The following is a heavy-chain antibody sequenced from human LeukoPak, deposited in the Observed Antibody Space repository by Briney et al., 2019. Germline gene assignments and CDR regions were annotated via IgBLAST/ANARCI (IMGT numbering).Heavy chain of an antibody. V-gene: IGHV4-59*01. CDR2: IYYSGST. CDR1: GGSISSYY. J-gene: IGHJ3*02. D-gene: IGHD6-13*01. CDR3: ARDLAAARHDAFDI. Sequence: SETLSLTCTVSGGSISSYYWSWFRQPPGKGLEWIGYIYYSGSTNYNPSLKSRVTISVDTSKNQFSLKLSSVTAADTAVYYCARDLAAARHDAFDIWGQGTMVTVSS.